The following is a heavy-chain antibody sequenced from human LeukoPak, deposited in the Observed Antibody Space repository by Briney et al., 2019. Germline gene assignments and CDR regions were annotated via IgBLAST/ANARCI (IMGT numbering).Heavy chain of an antibody. J-gene: IGHJ4*02. Sequence: SETLSLTCAVYGGSFSGYYWSWIRQPPGKGLEWIGEINHSGSTNYNPSLKSRVTISVDTSKNQFSLKLSSVTAADTAVYYCARVGSYDYVWGSYRPLVNPFDYWGQGTLVTVSS. CDR2: INHSGST. CDR1: GGSFSGYY. CDR3: ARVGSYDYVWGSYRPLVNPFDY. D-gene: IGHD3-16*02. V-gene: IGHV4-34*01.